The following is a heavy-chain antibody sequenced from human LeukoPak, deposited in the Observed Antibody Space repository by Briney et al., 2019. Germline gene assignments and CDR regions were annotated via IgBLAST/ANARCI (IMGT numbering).Heavy chain of an antibody. CDR3: VRGTGY. Sequence: PGGPLRLSCSVSGFTFSTYVMHCLRQSRGKALEYVSSISSNGYNTYYADSVKGRFTISRDNSKNTLYLQMSSLRADDTAVYYCVRGTGYWGQGTLVTVSS. CDR1: GFTFSTYV. CDR2: ISSNGYNT. V-gene: IGHV3-64D*06. J-gene: IGHJ4*02.